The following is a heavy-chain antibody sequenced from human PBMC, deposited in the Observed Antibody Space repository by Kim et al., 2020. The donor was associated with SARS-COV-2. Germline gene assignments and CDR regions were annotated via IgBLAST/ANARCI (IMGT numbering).Heavy chain of an antibody. CDR2: GGRT. V-gene: IGHV1-46*01. CDR3: ARVLSLVVWDH. J-gene: IGHJ4*02. D-gene: IGHD2-15*01. Sequence: GGRTAYHQKFQGRVTLTTDTSTSAVSMNLGSLRSEDTAVYYCARVLSLVVWDHWGQGTLVTVSA.